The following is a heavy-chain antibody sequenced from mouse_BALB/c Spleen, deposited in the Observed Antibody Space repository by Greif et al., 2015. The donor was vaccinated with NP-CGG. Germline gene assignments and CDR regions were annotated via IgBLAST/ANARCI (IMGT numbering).Heavy chain of an antibody. Sequence: QVQLQQSGAELMKPGASVKISCKATGYTFSSYWIEWVKQRPGHGLEWIGEILPGSGSTNYNEKFKGKATFTADTSSNTAYMQLSSLTPEDSAVYYCASLYYYGSGFAYWGQGTLVTVSA. V-gene: IGHV1-9*01. D-gene: IGHD1-1*01. CDR2: ILPGSGST. CDR3: ASLYYYGSGFAY. J-gene: IGHJ3*01. CDR1: GYTFSSYW.